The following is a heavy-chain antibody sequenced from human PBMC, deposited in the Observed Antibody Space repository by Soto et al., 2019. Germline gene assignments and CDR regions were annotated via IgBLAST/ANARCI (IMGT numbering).Heavy chain of an antibody. V-gene: IGHV1-18*04. CDR2: ISAYNGNT. D-gene: IGHD6-13*01. CDR3: ARVGVAAAGRLYGMDV. CDR1: GYTFTSYG. Sequence: ASVKVSGKASGYTFTSYGISWVRQAPGQGLEWMGWISAYNGNTNYAQKLQGRVTMTTDTSTSTAYMELRSLRSDDTAVYYCARVGVAAAGRLYGMDVWGQGTTVTVSS. J-gene: IGHJ6*02.